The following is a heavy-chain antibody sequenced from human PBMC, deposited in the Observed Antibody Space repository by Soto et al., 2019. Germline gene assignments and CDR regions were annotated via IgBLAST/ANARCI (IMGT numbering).Heavy chain of an antibody. CDR3: ATFIFCSSTSCYGREGGY. CDR2: ISHSGGNT. Sequence: EVQLLESGGGLVQPGGSLRLSCAASGFTFSSYGMSWVRQAPGKGLEWVSAISHSGGNTYYADSVKGRFAISRDNSKNTLYLQMNSLRAEDTAVYYCATFIFCSSTSCYGREGGYWGQGTLVPVSS. J-gene: IGHJ1*01. CDR1: GFTFSSYG. V-gene: IGHV3-23*01. D-gene: IGHD2-2*01.